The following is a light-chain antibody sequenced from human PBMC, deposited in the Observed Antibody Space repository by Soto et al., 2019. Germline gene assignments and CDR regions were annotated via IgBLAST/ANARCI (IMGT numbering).Light chain of an antibody. CDR3: RHYGSSPPMYT. V-gene: IGKV3-20*01. J-gene: IGKJ2*01. CDR2: CTS. CDR1: QSVNNIY. Sequence: DIVLTQSPGTLSLSPGERASLSCRASQSVNNIYLAWYQQKPGQAPRLLIYCTSSRATGIPDRFSGSGSGTDFTLTISRLEPEDFAVYYCRHYGSSPPMYTFGQGTKLEIK.